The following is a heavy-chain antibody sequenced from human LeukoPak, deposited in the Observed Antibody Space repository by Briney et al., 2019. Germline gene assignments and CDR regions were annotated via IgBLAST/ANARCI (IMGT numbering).Heavy chain of an antibody. V-gene: IGHV4-34*01. J-gene: IGHJ3*02. CDR2: INHSGST. D-gene: IGHD4-23*01. CDR3: ARSRRWAAFDI. CDR1: GGSFSGYY. Sequence: SETLSLTCAVYGGSFSGYYWSWIRQPPGKGLEWIGEINHSGSTNYNPSLESRVTISVDTSKNQFSLKLSSVTAADTAVYYCARSRRWAAFDIWGQGTMVTVSS.